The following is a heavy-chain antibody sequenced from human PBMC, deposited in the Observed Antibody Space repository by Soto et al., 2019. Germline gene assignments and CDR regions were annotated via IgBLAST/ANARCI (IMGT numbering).Heavy chain of an antibody. D-gene: IGHD6-25*01. CDR1: GGSISSVGHY. Sequence: SETLSLTCSVSGGSISSVGHYWTWIRQQPGKGLEWIWYIYYSGSTDYNPSLKSRVTISVDRSKNQFSLNLSSVTAADTAIYYCARESGGYDSSTRYGLDVWGQGTTVTVSS. J-gene: IGHJ6*02. V-gene: IGHV4-31*03. CDR2: IYYSGST. CDR3: ARESGGYDSSTRYGLDV.